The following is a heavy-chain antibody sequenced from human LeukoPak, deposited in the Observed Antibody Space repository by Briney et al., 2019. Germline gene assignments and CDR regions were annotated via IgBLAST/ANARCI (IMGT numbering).Heavy chain of an antibody. CDR3: ARDPQGELSSFDMDV. CDR2: INQDGSDK. Sequence: GGSLRLSCAASGFTFSNCWMSWVRQTPGKGLEWVATINQDGSDKYYVDSVKGRFTISRDNSKNTLYLQMNSLRAEDTAVYYCARDPQGELSSFDMDVWGQGTTVTVSS. V-gene: IGHV3-7*01. J-gene: IGHJ6*02. D-gene: IGHD3-16*02. CDR1: GFTFSNCW.